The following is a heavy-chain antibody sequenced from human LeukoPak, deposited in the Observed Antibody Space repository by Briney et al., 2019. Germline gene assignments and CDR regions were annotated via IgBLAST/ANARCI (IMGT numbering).Heavy chain of an antibody. Sequence: SETLSLTCTVSGGSISSYYWSWIRQPPGKGLEWIGYIYYSGSTNYNPSLKSRVTISVDTSKNQFSLKLSSVTAADTAVYYCARPPMVRGVSWFDPWGQGTLVTVSS. CDR2: IYYSGST. D-gene: IGHD3-10*01. V-gene: IGHV4-59*01. CDR3: ARPPMVRGVSWFDP. J-gene: IGHJ5*02. CDR1: GGSISSYY.